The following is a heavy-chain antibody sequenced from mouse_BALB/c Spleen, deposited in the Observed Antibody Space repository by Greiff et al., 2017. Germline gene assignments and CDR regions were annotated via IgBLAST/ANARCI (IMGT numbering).Heavy chain of an antibody. CDR2: INPGSGGT. CDR3: ARDDYSYAMDY. V-gene: IGHV1-54*01. CDR1: GYAFTNYL. Sequence: QVQLQQPGAELVRPGTSVKVSCKASGYAFTNYLIEWVKQRPGQGLEWIGVINPGSGGTNYNEKFKGKATLTADKSSSTAYMQLSSLTSDDSAVYFCARDDYSYAMDYWGQGTSVTVSS. D-gene: IGHD2-4*01. J-gene: IGHJ4*01.